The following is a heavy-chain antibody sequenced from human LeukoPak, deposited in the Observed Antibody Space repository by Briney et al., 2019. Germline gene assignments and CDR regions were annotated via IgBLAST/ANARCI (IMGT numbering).Heavy chain of an antibody. Sequence: ASVKVSCKASGYTFTAYYIHWVRQAPGQGLEWMGWINPNSGGTDYVQKFQGRDTMTRDTSISTAYMELNRLTSDDAAVYYCAKVSKLGCSGVSCYSAFDYWGQGSLVTVSS. CDR3: AKVSKLGCSGVSCYSAFDY. J-gene: IGHJ4*02. V-gene: IGHV1-2*02. CDR1: GYTFTAYY. D-gene: IGHD2-15*01. CDR2: INPNSGGT.